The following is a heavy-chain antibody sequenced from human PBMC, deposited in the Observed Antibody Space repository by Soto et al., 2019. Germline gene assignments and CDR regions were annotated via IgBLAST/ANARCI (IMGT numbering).Heavy chain of an antibody. V-gene: IGHV2-5*01. D-gene: IGHD7-27*01. CDR2: IYWNDDK. Sequence: QITLKESGPTLVKPTQTLTLTCTFSGFSLSTSGVGVGWIRQPPGKALEWLALIYWNDDKRYSPSLKSRLTITKDTSKNQVVLTMTNMDPVDTATYYCAHRRRGNWGFIGENNWFDPWGQGTLVTVSS. J-gene: IGHJ5*02. CDR3: AHRRRGNWGFIGENNWFDP. CDR1: GFSLSTSGVG.